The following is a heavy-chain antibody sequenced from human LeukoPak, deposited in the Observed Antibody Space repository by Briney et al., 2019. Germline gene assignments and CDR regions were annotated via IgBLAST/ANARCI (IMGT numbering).Heavy chain of an antibody. V-gene: IGHV4-34*01. CDR2: INHSGST. J-gene: IGHJ4*02. Sequence: SETLSLTCAVYGGSFSGYYWSWIRRPPEKGLEWIGEINHSGSTNYNPSLKSRVTISVDTSKNQFSLKLSSVTAADTAVYYCARWVPHCSSTSCYVYYFDYWGQGTLVTVSS. D-gene: IGHD2-2*01. CDR1: GGSFSGYY. CDR3: ARWVPHCSSTSCYVYYFDY.